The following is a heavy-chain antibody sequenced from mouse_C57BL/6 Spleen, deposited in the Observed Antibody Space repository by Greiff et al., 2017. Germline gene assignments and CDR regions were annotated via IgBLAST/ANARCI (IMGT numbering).Heavy chain of an antibody. J-gene: IGHJ1*03. CDR3: ARLLIYYYVSSYDFEI. CDR1: GYTFTSYW. CDR2: IDPFDSYT. Sequence: VQLQQPGAELVKPGASVKLSCKASGYTFTSYWMQWVKQRPGQGLEWIGEIDPFDSYTNYNQKFKGKATLTVEKSSSTAYMQLSSLTSEDSAVYYCARLLIYYYVSSYDFEIWGTGTTVTVSS. D-gene: IGHD1-1*01. V-gene: IGHV1-50*01.